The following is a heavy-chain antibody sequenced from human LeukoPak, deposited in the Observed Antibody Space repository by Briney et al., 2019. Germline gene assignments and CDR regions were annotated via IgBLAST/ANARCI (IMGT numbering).Heavy chain of an antibody. Sequence: ASVKVSCKASGYTFTGYYMHWVRQAPGQGLEWMGWINPNSGGTNYAQKFQGRVTMTRDTSTSTVYMELSSLRPEDTAVYYCARAAQTIFGVVIVFDYWGQGTLVTVSS. J-gene: IGHJ4*02. CDR2: INPNSGGT. CDR3: ARAAQTIFGVVIVFDY. V-gene: IGHV1-2*02. D-gene: IGHD3-3*01. CDR1: GYTFTGYY.